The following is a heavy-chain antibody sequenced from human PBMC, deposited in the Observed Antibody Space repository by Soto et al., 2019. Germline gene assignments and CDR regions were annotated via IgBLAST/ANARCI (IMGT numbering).Heavy chain of an antibody. D-gene: IGHD1-26*01. Sequence: SVKVSCKTSGYAFTMFYMSWVRQAPGQGLEWMGTINADGGRTTYAQNFQGRLTMTSDTSTGTIYMELSSLKSDDTAVYDCARAMEEAAKWEGRFWVDPGG. J-gene: IGHJ5*02. V-gene: IGHV1-46*01. CDR3: ARAMEEAAKWEGRFWVDP. CDR2: INADGGRT. CDR1: GYAFTMFY.